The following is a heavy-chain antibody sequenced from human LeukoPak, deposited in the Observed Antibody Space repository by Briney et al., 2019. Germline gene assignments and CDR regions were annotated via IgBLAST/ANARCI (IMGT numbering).Heavy chain of an antibody. J-gene: IGHJ4*02. CDR2: FDPEDGET. V-gene: IGHV1-24*01. CDR1: GYTLTELS. Sequence: ASVKVSCKVSGYTLTELSMHWVRQAPGKGLEWMGGFDPEDGETIYAQKFQGRVTMTEDTSTDTAYMELSSLRSEDTAVYYCARDGVRGAAAPYYFDYWGQGTLVTVSS. D-gene: IGHD6-13*01. CDR3: ARDGVRGAAAPYYFDY.